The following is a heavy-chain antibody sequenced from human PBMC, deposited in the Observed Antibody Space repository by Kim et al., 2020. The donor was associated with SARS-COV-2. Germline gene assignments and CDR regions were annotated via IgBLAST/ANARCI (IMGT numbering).Heavy chain of an antibody. D-gene: IGHD2-2*01. V-gene: IGHV3-48*03. CDR2: ISSSSNSK. J-gene: IGHJ3*02. CDR3: AGEVLVSPDAFEI. CDR1: GFTFRSYE. Sequence: GGSLRLSCAASGFTFRSYEMNWVRQAPGKGLEWVSYISSSSNSKYYADSVKGRFTISRDNAKDSLYLQMNGLRAEDTAVYYCAGEVLVSPDAFEIWGQGTMVTVSS.